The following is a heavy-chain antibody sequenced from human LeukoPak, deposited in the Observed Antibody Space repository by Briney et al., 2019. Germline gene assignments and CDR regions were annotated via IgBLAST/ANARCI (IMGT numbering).Heavy chain of an antibody. CDR3: TTDNLGGLCY. CDR1: GFPFNNGW. CDR2: NQSKRDGGTS. V-gene: IGHV3-15*01. D-gene: IGHD2-15*01. J-gene: IGHJ4*02. Sequence: GGSLRLSCAASGFPFNNGWMAWVRQAPGKGQEWVGRNQSKRDGGTSEYAAPVKGRFTISRDDSQNTLFLQMNSLKAEDTAVYYCTTDNLGGLCYWGQGTLVTVSS.